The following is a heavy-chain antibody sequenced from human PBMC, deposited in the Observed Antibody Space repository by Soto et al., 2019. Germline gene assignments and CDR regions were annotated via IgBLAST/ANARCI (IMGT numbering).Heavy chain of an antibody. CDR3: ATNYGSGSAPFDY. CDR1: GDTFSFYT. V-gene: IGHV1-69*02. D-gene: IGHD3-10*01. CDR2: ILPMVRMA. Sequence: QVQLVQSGAELKKPGSSVKVSCTASGDTFSFYTMNWVRQAPGQGPEWMGRILPMVRMANYAQKFQGRVTIISDKSTSTSYMELSSLRSEDTAVYYCATNYGSGSAPFDYWGQGTLVTVSS. J-gene: IGHJ4*02.